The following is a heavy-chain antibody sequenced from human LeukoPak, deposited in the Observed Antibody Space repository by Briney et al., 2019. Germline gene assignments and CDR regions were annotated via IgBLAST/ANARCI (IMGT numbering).Heavy chain of an antibody. J-gene: IGHJ4*02. CDR3: ARAPSDGNYFDY. CDR1: GGTFSSYA. D-gene: IGHD4-17*01. CDR2: IIPIFGTA. V-gene: IGHV1-69*13. Sequence: SVKVSCKASGGTFSSYAISWVRQAPGQGLEWMGGIIPIFGTANYAQQFQGRVTITADESTSTAYMELSSLRSEDTAVYYCARAPSDGNYFDYWGQGTLVTISS.